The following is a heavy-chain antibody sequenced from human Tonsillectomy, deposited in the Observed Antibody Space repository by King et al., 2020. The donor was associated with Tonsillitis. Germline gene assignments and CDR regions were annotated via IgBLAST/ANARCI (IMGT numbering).Heavy chain of an antibody. D-gene: IGHD3-22*01. V-gene: IGHV3-15*01. J-gene: IGHJ4*02. CDR3: TTAFPTTYYYYNSGFEPPYYFDY. Sequence: DVQLVESGGGLVKPGGSLRLSCAASGFTFSNAWMSWVRQAPGKGREWVGRIKSKTDGGTTDYAAPVKGRFTISRDDSKNTLYLQINSLKTEDTAVYYCTTAFPTTYYYYNSGFEPPYYFDYWGQGTLVTVSS. CDR1: GFTFSNAW. CDR2: IKSKTDGGTT.